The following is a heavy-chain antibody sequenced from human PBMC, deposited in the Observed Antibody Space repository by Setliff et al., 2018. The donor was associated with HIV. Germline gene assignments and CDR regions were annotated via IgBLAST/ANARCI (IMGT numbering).Heavy chain of an antibody. CDR3: ARPSAGGGYNYWYFDL. CDR2: IYFRGSA. D-gene: IGHD5-12*01. CDR1: GGSISSKDHY. J-gene: IGHJ2*01. V-gene: IGHV4-39*01. Sequence: PSETLSLTCTVSGGSISSKDHYWGWIWQSPGKGLEWIATIYFRGSAYYNPSLRSRVTISVDTSKNQFSLKVNSVTAADTAVYYCARPSAGGGYNYWYFDLWGRGTLVTVSS.